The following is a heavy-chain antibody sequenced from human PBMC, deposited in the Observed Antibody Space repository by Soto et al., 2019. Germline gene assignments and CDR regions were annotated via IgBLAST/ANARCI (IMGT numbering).Heavy chain of an antibody. CDR3: ARQHPLDSSGWYY. D-gene: IGHD6-19*01. CDR2: IYPGDSEI. CDR1: GDSFTSFW. J-gene: IGHJ4*02. Sequence: ESLKISCKVSGDSFTSFWIGWVRQMPGKGLEWLGIIYPGDSEIRYSPSFQGQVTISADKSITTAYLQWSSLKASDTAMYYCARQHPLDSSGWYYWGQGTLVTVSS. V-gene: IGHV5-51*01.